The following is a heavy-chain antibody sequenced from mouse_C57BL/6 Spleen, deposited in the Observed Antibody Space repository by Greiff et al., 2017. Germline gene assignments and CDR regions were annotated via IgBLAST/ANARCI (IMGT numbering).Heavy chain of an antibody. D-gene: IGHD1-1*01. Sequence: EVMLVESGGGLVQPGGSLSLSCAASGFTFTDYYMSWVRQPPGKALEWLGFIRNKANGYTTEYSASVKGRFTISRDNSQSILYLQMNALRAEDSATYYCARPAHGSSPFAYWGQGTLVTVSA. CDR1: GFTFTDYY. V-gene: IGHV7-3*01. J-gene: IGHJ3*01. CDR2: IRNKANGYTT. CDR3: ARPAHGSSPFAY.